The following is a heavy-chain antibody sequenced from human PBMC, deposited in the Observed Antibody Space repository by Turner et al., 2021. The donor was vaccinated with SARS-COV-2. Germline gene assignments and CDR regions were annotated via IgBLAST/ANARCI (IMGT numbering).Heavy chain of an antibody. Sequence: EVELVEPGGGLVQPGGSLRLSCAASGLTLSTFWMHWVRQAPGKGLVWVSRFNSDGNYISYADSVRGRFTISRDSAKNTLFLQMNSLRAEDTAVYYCARGNCTGGRCDYYYGMDVWGQGTTVTVSS. D-gene: IGHD2-15*01. V-gene: IGHV3-74*01. CDR2: FNSDGNYI. CDR3: ARGNCTGGRCDYYYGMDV. J-gene: IGHJ6*02. CDR1: GLTLSTFW.